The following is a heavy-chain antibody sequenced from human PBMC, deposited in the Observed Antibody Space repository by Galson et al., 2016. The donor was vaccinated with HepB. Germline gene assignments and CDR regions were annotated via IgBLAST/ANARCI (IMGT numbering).Heavy chain of an antibody. J-gene: IGHJ6*02. CDR2: MYYRGST. CDR1: GSSITSYY. CDR3: ARHMYCSSDTCYGQFYYYGMDV. Sequence: ETLSLTCTVSGSSITSYYWSWIRQPPGMGLEWIGYMYYRGSTNYNPSLKSRVTISVDTSKNQFSLKMYSVTAADTAVYYCARHMYCSSDTCYGQFYYYGMDVWGQGTTVTVSS. V-gene: IGHV4-59*08. D-gene: IGHD2-2*01.